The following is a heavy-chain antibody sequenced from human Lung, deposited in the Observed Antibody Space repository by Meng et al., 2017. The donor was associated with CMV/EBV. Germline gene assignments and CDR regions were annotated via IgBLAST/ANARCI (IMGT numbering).Heavy chain of an antibody. V-gene: IGHV4-30-4*08. CDR1: GGSISSGDYY. CDR3: ARALDTAMVTFDY. J-gene: IGHJ4*02. Sequence: QGQLHESGPGLVKPSQTLSLTCTVSGGSISSGDYYWSWIRQPPGKGLEWIGYIYYSGSTYYNPSLKSRVTISVDTSKNQFSLKLSSVTAADTAVYYCARALDTAMVTFDYWGQGTLVTVFS. CDR2: IYYSGST. D-gene: IGHD5-18*01.